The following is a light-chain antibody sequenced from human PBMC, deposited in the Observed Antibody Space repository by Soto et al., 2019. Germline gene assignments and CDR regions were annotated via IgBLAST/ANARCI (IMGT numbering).Light chain of an antibody. CDR1: QSISTW. V-gene: IGKV1D-16*01. Sequence: DIQMTQSPSSLSASVGDRVTITCRASQSISTWSAWYQQKPGKAPKSLIYATSNLQSGVPSRFSGSGFGTEFTLTISSLQPEDFATYYCQQYNTYPITFGQGTRLEIK. J-gene: IGKJ5*01. CDR2: ATS. CDR3: QQYNTYPIT.